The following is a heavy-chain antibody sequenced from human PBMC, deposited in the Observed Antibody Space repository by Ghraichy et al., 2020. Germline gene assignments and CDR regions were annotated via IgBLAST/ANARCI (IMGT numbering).Heavy chain of an antibody. CDR1: GYSFTSYW. CDR2: IYPGDSDT. J-gene: IGHJ3*02. V-gene: IGHV5-51*01. D-gene: IGHD3-22*01. CDR3: ARRYYYDTSAYYRDEDAFDI. Sequence: GESLNISCKDSGYSFTSYWIGWVRQMPGKGLEWMGIIYPGDSDTTYSPSFQGQVTISADKSISTAYLQWSSLKASDTAMYYCARRYYYDTSAYYRDEDAFDIWGQGTMVTVSS.